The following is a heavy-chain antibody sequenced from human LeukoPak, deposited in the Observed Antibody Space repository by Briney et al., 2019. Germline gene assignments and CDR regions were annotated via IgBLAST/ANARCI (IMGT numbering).Heavy chain of an antibody. D-gene: IGHD6-25*01. CDR2: FDPEDGET. Sequence: ASVKVSCKVSGYTLTELSMHWVRQAPGKGLEWMGGFDPEDGETIYAQKFQGRVTITEDTSTDTAYMELSSLGSEDTAVYYCATDPSTRLHYFDYWGQGTLVTVSS. V-gene: IGHV1-24*01. CDR3: ATDPSTRLHYFDY. J-gene: IGHJ4*02. CDR1: GYTLTELS.